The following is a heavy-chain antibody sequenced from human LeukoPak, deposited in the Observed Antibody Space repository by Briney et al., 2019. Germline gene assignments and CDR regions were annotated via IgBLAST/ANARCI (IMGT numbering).Heavy chain of an antibody. V-gene: IGHV1-69*13. CDR3: ARVGYCSGGSCYYYYYGMDV. Sequence: SVKVSCKASGGAFSSYAISWVRQAPGQGLEWMGGIIPIFGTANYAQKFQGRVTITADESTSTAYMELSSLRSEDTAVYYCARVGYCSGGSCYYYYYGMDVWGQGTTVTVSS. CDR1: GGAFSSYA. J-gene: IGHJ6*02. CDR2: IIPIFGTA. D-gene: IGHD2-15*01.